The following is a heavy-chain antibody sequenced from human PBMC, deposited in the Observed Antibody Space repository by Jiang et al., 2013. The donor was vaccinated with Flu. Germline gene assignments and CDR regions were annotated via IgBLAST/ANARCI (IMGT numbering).Heavy chain of an antibody. J-gene: IGHJ3*02. D-gene: IGHD3-10*01. CDR3: ARTPQPMVRGLPRSGAFHI. CDR1: GYTFTSNG. Sequence: GAEVKKPGASVKVSCKASGYTFTSNGISWVRQAPGQGLEWVGWISAYNGNTNYAQKLQGRLTMTTDTSTSTAYMELRSLRSDDTALYYCARTPQPMVRGLPRSGAFHIWGQGTLVIRLF. CDR2: ISAYNGNT. V-gene: IGHV1-18*04.